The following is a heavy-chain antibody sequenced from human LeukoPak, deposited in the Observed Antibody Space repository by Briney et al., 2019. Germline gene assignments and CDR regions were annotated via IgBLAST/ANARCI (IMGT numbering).Heavy chain of an antibody. D-gene: IGHD6-19*01. CDR3: ARQGSNSSGWYPVDD. J-gene: IGHJ4*02. CDR1: GYTFTGYY. CDR2: MNPNSGGT. V-gene: IGHV1-2*02. Sequence: ASVKVSCKASGYTFTGYYIDWVRQAPGQGLEWMGWMNPNSGGTKYAQTFQGRVTLTRDTSISTAYLELSSLTSDDTAVYFCARQGSNSSGWYPVDDWGQGTLVTVSS.